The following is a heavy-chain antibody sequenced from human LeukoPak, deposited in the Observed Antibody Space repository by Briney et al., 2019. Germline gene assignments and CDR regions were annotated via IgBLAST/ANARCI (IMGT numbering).Heavy chain of an antibody. Sequence: PGGSLRLSCAASGFGFSTYAMNWVRQAPGKGLEWVSGIRGSGTSTYYADSVKGRFTISRDNAKNSLYLQMSSLRAEDTAVYYCASFRTGYSYYFDYWGQGILVTVSS. CDR3: ASFRTGYSYYFDY. V-gene: IGHV3-23*01. CDR2: IRGSGTST. D-gene: IGHD3/OR15-3a*01. J-gene: IGHJ4*02. CDR1: GFGFSTYA.